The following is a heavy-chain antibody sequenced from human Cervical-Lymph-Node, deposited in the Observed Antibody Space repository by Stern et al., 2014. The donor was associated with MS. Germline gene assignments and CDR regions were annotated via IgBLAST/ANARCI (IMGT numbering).Heavy chain of an antibody. CDR1: GFTVSSDY. J-gene: IGHJ4*02. D-gene: IGHD4-17*01. V-gene: IGHV3-53*01. CDR3: ARDTASPARSDW. CDR2: ISIVGST. Sequence: EVQLVESGGGVIQPGGSLRLSWAASGFTVSSDYMTWVRQATGQALEWLSVISIVGSTYYADSVKGRFTISRDNSKNTLYLQMTGLRAEDTAVYYCARDTASPARSDWWGQGTLVTVSS.